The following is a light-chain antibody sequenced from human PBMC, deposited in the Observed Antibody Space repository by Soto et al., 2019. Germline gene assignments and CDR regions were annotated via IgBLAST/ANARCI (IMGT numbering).Light chain of an antibody. Sequence: QSVLTQPPSASGSPGQSVTISCTGTSSDVGGYNYVSWYQQHPGKAPKVMIYDVSKQPSGVPDRFSGSNSVNTTALTVSGRQAADEADYYCSSYSGSNVYVFGTGTKLTVL. CDR2: DVS. CDR3: SSYSGSNVYV. V-gene: IGLV2-8*01. CDR1: SSDVGGYNY. J-gene: IGLJ1*01.